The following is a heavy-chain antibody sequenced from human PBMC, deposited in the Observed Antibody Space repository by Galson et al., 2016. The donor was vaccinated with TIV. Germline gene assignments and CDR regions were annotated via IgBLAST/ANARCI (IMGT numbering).Heavy chain of an antibody. J-gene: IGHJ6*02. Sequence: SVKVSCKASGYTFLSYDINWVRQAPGQGLEWMGWMSPHSGNTGYSQKFLGRVSMTRNMSISTAYMELSSLRSEDTAVYYCARGAYGSYYYGLERWGQGTTVTVSS. D-gene: IGHD4-17*01. CDR1: GYTFLSYD. V-gene: IGHV1-8*01. CDR3: ARGAYGSYYYGLER. CDR2: MSPHSGNT.